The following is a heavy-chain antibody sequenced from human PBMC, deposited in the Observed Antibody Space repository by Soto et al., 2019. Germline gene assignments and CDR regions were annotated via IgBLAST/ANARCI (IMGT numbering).Heavy chain of an antibody. J-gene: IGHJ4*02. CDR1: GGTFSSYT. D-gene: IGHD4-17*01. Sequence: QVQLVQSGAEVKKPGSSVKVSCKASGGTFSSYTLSWVRQAPGQGLEWMGRIIPLLGIPNYAQKFQGRVTITADKSTSTAYMELSSLRSEDTAVYYCARDDYGDQSFDYWGQGTLVTVSS. CDR3: ARDDYGDQSFDY. CDR2: IIPLLGIP. V-gene: IGHV1-69*08.